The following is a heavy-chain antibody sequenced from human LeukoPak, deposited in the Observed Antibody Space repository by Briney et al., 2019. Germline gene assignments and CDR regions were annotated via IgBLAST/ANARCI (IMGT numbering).Heavy chain of an antibody. J-gene: IGHJ4*02. V-gene: IGHV4-38-2*01. CDR1: GYSISTGRY. D-gene: IGHD2-2*01. CDR3: ARSLSTAGIDY. Sequence: SETLSLTCAVSGYSISTGRYWGWIRQPAGKRLEWIGSIYQSGSTYYNPSLKSRVTISVDTSKNQFSLNLRSVTAADTAVYYCARSLSTAGIDYWGQGTLVTVSS. CDR2: IYQSGST.